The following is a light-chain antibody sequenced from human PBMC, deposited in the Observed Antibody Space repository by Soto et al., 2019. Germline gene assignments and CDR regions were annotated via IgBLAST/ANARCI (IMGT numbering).Light chain of an antibody. CDR1: QGISSY. Sequence: AIRMTQSPSSFSASTGDRVTITCRASQGISSYLACYQQKPGKAPKLLIYAASTLQSGFPSRFSGSGSGTDFTLTISCLQSEDFATYYCQQYYSYSRTFGQGTKVEIK. CDR3: QQYYSYSRT. CDR2: AAS. J-gene: IGKJ1*01. V-gene: IGKV1-8*01.